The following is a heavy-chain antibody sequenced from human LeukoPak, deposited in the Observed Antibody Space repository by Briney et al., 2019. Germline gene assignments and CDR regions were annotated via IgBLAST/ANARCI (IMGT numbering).Heavy chain of an antibody. J-gene: IGHJ4*02. CDR2: IYYSGST. CDR3: ARHPLYYDILTGYGAYYYFDY. Sequence: PSETLSLTCTVSGGSISSSSYYWGWIRQPPGKGLEWIGSIYYSGSTYYNPSLKSRVTISVDTPKNQFSLKLSSVTAADTAVYYCARHPLYYDILTGYGAYYYFDYWGQGTLVTVSS. D-gene: IGHD3-9*01. CDR1: GGSISSSSYY. V-gene: IGHV4-39*01.